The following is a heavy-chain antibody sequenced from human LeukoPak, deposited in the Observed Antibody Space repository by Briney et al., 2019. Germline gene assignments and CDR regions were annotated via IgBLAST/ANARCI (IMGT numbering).Heavy chain of an antibody. CDR2: ISGDGGST. CDR1: GFTFDDYA. D-gene: IGHD6-19*01. V-gene: IGHV3-43*02. Sequence: GGSLRLSCAASGFTFDDYAMHWVRQGPGKGLEWVSLISGDGGSTYYADSVKGRFTISRDNSKNSMYLQMNSLRAEDTAVYYCARALLIAVAGTPYYYGMDVWGQGTTVAVSS. CDR3: ARALLIAVAGTPYYYGMDV. J-gene: IGHJ6*02.